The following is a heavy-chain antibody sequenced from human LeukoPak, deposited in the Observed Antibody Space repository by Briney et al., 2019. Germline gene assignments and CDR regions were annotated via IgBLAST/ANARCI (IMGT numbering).Heavy chain of an antibody. CDR3: AREISSTFDV. J-gene: IGHJ3*01. V-gene: IGHV6-1*01. CDR2: TYYRSRWYN. Sequence: SQTLSLTFGISGDSVSTISAAWNWIRQSPSRGLEWLGRTYYRSRWYNDYAVSVKSRISFNPDTSKNQLSLHLTSLTPEDTAVYYCAREISSTFDVWGQGTMVTVSS. CDR1: GDSVSTISAA. D-gene: IGHD2-2*01.